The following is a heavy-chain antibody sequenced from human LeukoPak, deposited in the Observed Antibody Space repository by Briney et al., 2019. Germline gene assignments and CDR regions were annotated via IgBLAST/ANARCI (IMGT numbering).Heavy chain of an antibody. Sequence: SETLSLTCTVSGGSISSYYWSWIRQPPGKGLEWIGYIYYSGSTNYNPSLKSRVTISVDTSKNQFSPKLSSVTAADTAVYYCARDQTKRYCSNTSCYPTGFDPWGQGTLVTVSS. CDR2: IYYSGST. V-gene: IGHV4-59*01. J-gene: IGHJ5*02. D-gene: IGHD2-2*01. CDR1: GGSISSYY. CDR3: ARDQTKRYCSNTSCYPTGFDP.